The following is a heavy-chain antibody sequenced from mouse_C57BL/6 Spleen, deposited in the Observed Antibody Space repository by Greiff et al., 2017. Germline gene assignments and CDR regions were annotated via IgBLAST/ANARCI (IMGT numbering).Heavy chain of an antibody. D-gene: IGHD1-1*01. V-gene: IGHV5-9-1*02. CDR3: TRGHYGSSPGDYFDY. CDR2: ISSGGDYI. Sequence: EVKVVESGEGLVKPGGSLKLSCAASGFTFSSYAMSWVRQTPEKRLEWVAYISSGGDYIYYADTVKGRFTISRDNARNTLYLQMSSLKSEDTARYYCTRGHYGSSPGDYFDYWGQGTTLTVSS. CDR1: GFTFSSYA. J-gene: IGHJ2*01.